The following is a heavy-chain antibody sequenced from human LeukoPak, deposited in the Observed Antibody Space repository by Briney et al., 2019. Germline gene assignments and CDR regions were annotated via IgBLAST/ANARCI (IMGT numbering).Heavy chain of an antibody. CDR3: ARGRRPYSSGLYYFDY. CDR1: GYTFTSYA. J-gene: IGHJ4*02. CDR2: IIPIFGTA. D-gene: IGHD6-19*01. V-gene: IGHV1-69*13. Sequence: SVKVSCKASGYTFTSYAMHWVRQAPGQGLEWMGGIIPIFGTANYAQKFQGRVTITADESTSTAYMELSSLRSEDTAVYYCARGRRPYSSGLYYFDYWGQGTLVTVSS.